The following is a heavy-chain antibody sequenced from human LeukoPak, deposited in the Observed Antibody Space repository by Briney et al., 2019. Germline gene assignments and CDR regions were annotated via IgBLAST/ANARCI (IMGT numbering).Heavy chain of an antibody. J-gene: IGHJ4*02. CDR1: GFTFSSYA. D-gene: IGHD4-17*01. Sequence: PGGSLRLSCAASGFTFSSYAMHWVRQAPGRGLEWVAVISYDGSNKYYADSVKGRFTISRDNAKNSLYLQMNSLRAEDTAVYYCARCNNGDYVLASRYFDYWGQGTLVTVSS. V-gene: IGHV3-30*04. CDR3: ARCNNGDYVLASRYFDY. CDR2: ISYDGSNK.